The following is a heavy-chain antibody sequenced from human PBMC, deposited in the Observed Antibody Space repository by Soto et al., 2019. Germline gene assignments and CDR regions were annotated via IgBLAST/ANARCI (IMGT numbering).Heavy chain of an antibody. CDR1: GFTFRSYV. Sequence: PGGSLRLSCAASGFTFRSYVMHGVRQDPGKGLEWVAVISYDGSNKYYADSVKGRFTISRDNSKNTLYLQMNSLRAEDTAVYYCAKDAEQWLVLYYFDYWGQGTLVTVSS. V-gene: IGHV3-30*18. J-gene: IGHJ4*02. CDR3: AKDAEQWLVLYYFDY. CDR2: ISYDGSNK. D-gene: IGHD6-19*01.